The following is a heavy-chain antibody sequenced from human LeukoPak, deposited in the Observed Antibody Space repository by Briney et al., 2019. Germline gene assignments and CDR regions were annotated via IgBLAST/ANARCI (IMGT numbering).Heavy chain of an antibody. CDR3: ARGGYSDSSGYYSLDY. CDR1: GGSISSYY. D-gene: IGHD3-22*01. J-gene: IGHJ4*02. V-gene: IGHV4-59*01. CDR2: IYSNGGT. Sequence: SGTLSLTCTVPGGSISSYYWSWIRQPLGKGLEWIGYIYSNGGTNYNPSLKSRVTISVDTSKNQFSLKLTSVTAADTAVYYCARGGYSDSSGYYSLDYWGREPWSPSPQ.